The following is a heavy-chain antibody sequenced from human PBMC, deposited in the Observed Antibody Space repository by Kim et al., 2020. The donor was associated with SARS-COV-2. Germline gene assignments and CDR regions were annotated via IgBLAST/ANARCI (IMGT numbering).Heavy chain of an antibody. D-gene: IGHD3-3*01. J-gene: IGHJ6*02. CDR2: ISYDGSNK. V-gene: IGHV3-30-3*01. Sequence: GGSLRLSCAASGFTFSSYAMHWVRQAPGKGLEWVAVISYDGSNKYYADSVKGRFTISRDNSKNTLYLQMNSLRAEDTAVYYCARAAERFLEWLTYYYGMDVWGQGTTVTVSS. CDR1: GFTFSSYA. CDR3: ARAAERFLEWLTYYYGMDV.